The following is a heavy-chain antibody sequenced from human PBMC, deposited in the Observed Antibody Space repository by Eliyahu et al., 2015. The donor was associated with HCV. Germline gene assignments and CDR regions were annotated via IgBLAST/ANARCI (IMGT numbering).Heavy chain of an antibody. CDR2: VYYSGSA. V-gene: IGHV4-38-2*01. CDR3: ARVSAHDIFWSGYSWFDP. J-gene: IGHJ5*02. CDR1: GYSISXGYY. Sequence: QVQLQESGPGLVKPSETLSLTCAVSGYSISXGYYWGWIRQPPGKGLEWIGNVYYSGSAYYNPSLRSRLTISIDTSKNQFSLSLISVTAADTAVYYCARVSAHDIFWSGYSWFDPWGQGTLVTVSS. D-gene: IGHD3-3*01.